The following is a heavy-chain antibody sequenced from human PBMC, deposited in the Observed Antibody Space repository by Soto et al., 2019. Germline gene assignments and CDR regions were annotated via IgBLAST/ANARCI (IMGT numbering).Heavy chain of an antibody. V-gene: IGHV3-21*01. CDR3: ARGLSSGWFDY. CDR2: ISSTSKYI. CDR1: GFTFSNYS. Sequence: EVQLVESGGGLVKPGGSLRVSCAASGFTFSNYSMNWVRQAPGKGLEWVSSISSTSKYIYYADSVKGRFTISRDNAKKSLYLQMNSLRVEDTAVYYCARGLSSGWFDYWGQGILVTVS. D-gene: IGHD6-19*01. J-gene: IGHJ5*01.